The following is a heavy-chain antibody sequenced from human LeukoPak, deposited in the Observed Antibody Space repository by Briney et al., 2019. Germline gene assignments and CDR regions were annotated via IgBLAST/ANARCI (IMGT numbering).Heavy chain of an antibody. J-gene: IGHJ4*02. D-gene: IGHD5-12*01. V-gene: IGHV3-7*03. CDR3: ARGRYSGTTYYFDY. CDR1: GFTVSSNY. CDR2: IKKDGSET. Sequence: GGSLRLSCAASGFTVSSNYMSWVRQAPGKGLEWVANIKKDGSETYYVDSVKGRFTISRDNAKNSLYLQMNSLRAEDTAMYYCARGRYSGTTYYFDYWGQGTLVTVSS.